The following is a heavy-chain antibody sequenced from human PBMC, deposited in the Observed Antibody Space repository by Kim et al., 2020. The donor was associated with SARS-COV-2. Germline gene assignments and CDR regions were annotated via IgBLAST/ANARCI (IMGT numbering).Heavy chain of an antibody. CDR2: IYYSGST. CDR3: AGPSEYCSSTSCYSYYYYGMDV. D-gene: IGHD2-2*01. Sequence: SETLSLTCTVSGGSISSSSYYWGWIRQPPGKGLEWIGSIYYSGSTYYNPSLKSRVTISVDTSKNQFSLKLSSVTAADTAVYYCAGPSEYCSSTSCYSYYYYGMDVWGQGTTVTVSS. CDR1: GGSISSSSYY. V-gene: IGHV4-39*01. J-gene: IGHJ6*02.